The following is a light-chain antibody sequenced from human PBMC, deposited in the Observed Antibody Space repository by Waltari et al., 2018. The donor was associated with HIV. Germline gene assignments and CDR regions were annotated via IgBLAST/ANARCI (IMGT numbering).Light chain of an antibody. Sequence: DIQLTQSPSFLPASVGDRVTITCRASQGVSSYLTWYQQEPVKAPKLLIYAASTLQSGVPSRFSGSGSGTEFSLTSSCLHPEDCATYYCQQLHSDPITFGQGTRREIK. CDR3: QQLHSDPIT. CDR2: AAS. J-gene: IGKJ5*01. V-gene: IGKV1-9*01. CDR1: QGVSSY.